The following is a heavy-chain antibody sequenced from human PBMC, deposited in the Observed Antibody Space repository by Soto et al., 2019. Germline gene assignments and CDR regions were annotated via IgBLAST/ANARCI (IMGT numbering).Heavy chain of an antibody. V-gene: IGHV1-69*13. CDR3: AGTYGSGSYYYATLIRYYGMDV. J-gene: IGHJ6*02. CDR2: FIPIFGTA. D-gene: IGHD3-10*01. CDR1: GGTFSSYA. Sequence: GASVKVSCKASGGTFSSYAISWVRQAPGQGLEWMGGFIPIFGTANYAQKFQGRVTITADESTSTAYMELSSLRSEDTAVYYCAGTYGSGSYYYATLIRYYGMDVWGQGTTVTVSS.